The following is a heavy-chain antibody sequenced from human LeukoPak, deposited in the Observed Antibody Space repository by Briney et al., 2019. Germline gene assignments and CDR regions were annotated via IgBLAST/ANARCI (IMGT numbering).Heavy chain of an antibody. J-gene: IGHJ4*02. CDR1: GFTFSSYS. V-gene: IGHV3-48*04. Sequence: SGGSLRLSCAASGFTFSSYSMNWVRQAPGKGLEWVSYISSSSSTIYYADSVKGRLTLSRDNAKKSLYLQMNSLRAEDTAVYYCAIEPSTLGGVFDSWGQGTLVTVSS. D-gene: IGHD3-16*01. CDR2: ISSSSSTI. CDR3: AIEPSTLGGVFDS.